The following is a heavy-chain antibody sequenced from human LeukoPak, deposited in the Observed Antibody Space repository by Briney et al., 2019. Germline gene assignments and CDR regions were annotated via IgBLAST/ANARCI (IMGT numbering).Heavy chain of an antibody. CDR3: ARELRRGWYFDL. CDR2: INPNSGGV. J-gene: IGHJ2*01. D-gene: IGHD3-10*01. V-gene: IGHV1-2*02. CDR1: EYXFTAYY. Sequence: AASVKVSCKASEYXFTAYYLHWVRQAPGQGREWMGSINPNSGGVNYAQRFQGRVTMTRDTSISTAYMNLSGLTSDDTAVYFCARELRRGWYFDLWGRGTLVTVSS.